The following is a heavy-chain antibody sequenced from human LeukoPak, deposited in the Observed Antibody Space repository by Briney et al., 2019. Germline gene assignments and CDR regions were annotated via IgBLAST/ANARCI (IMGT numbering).Heavy chain of an antibody. D-gene: IGHD6-6*01. CDR1: GGSFSGYY. CDR3: ASPYSSSSSGGY. CDR2: INHSGST. V-gene: IGHV4-34*01. J-gene: IGHJ4*02. Sequence: SETLSLTCAVYGGSFSGYYWSWIRQPPGKGLEWIGEINHSGSTNYNPSLKRRGIISVETSKNQFSLKLSSVTAADAAVYYCASPYSSSSSGGYWGQGTLVTVSS.